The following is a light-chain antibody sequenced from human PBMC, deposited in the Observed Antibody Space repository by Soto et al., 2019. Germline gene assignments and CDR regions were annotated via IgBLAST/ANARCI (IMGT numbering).Light chain of an antibody. V-gene: IGKV3-20*01. CDR2: GAS. CDR1: QSVDSSF. Sequence: EIVLTQSPGSLSLSPGERATLSCRASQSVDSSFFAWYQQKPGQAPRLLIYGASNRATGIPDRFSGRGSGTDFTLTITGLEPEDFAVYYCQQYVSSVTFGQGTKVESK. CDR3: QQYVSSVT. J-gene: IGKJ1*01.